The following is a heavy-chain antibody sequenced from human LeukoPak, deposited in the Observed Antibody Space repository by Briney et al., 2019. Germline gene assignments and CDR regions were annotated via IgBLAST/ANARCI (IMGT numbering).Heavy chain of an antibody. CDR2: VYYTGST. CDR1: GGSISSNDYY. CDR3: ARGPGDFWSGYIY. V-gene: IGHV4-39*07. D-gene: IGHD3-3*01. Sequence: PSETLSLTCTVSGGSISSNDYYWGWIRQSPGKGLEWLGSVYYTGSTFHNPSLKSRLTTSVDVSKNQFSLKLSSVTAADTAVYYCARGPGDFWSGYIYWGQGTLVTVSS. J-gene: IGHJ4*02.